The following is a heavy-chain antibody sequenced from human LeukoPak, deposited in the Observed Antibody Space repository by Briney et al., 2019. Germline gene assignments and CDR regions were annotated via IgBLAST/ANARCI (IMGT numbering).Heavy chain of an antibody. D-gene: IGHD6-13*01. CDR3: ARMYSSSWYGWFDP. CDR1: GGSFSDYY. J-gene: IGHJ5*02. CDR2: INHSGST. Sequence: SETLSLTCAVYGGSFSDYYWSWIRQPPGKGLEWIGEINHSGSTNYNPSLKSRVTISVDTSKNQFSLKLSSVTAADTAVYYCARMYSSSWYGWFDPWGQGTLVTVSS. V-gene: IGHV4-34*01.